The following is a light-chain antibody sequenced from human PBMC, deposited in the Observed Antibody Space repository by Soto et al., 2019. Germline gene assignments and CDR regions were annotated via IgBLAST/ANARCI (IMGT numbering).Light chain of an antibody. Sequence: QSVLTQPPSASGTPGQRVTISCSGSSSNIGSNTVNWYQQLPGTAHKLLIYSNNQRPSGVPDRFSGSKSGTSASLAISGRQSEDEADYYCAAWDDSLNGVVFGGGTKLTVL. V-gene: IGLV1-44*01. CDR2: SNN. CDR3: AAWDDSLNGVV. J-gene: IGLJ2*01. CDR1: SSNIGSNT.